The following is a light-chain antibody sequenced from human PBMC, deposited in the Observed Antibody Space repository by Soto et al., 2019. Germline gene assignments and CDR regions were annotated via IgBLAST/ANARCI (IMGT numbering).Light chain of an antibody. V-gene: IGKV1-39*01. CDR1: QYISSY. Sequence: DIPMTQSPSSLSASVEDRVTIACRASQYISSYLNWYQQRPGKAPKLLIYGASSLQGGVPSRFGGSGSGTDFALTISSLQPEDFATYYCQQTYTIPFTFGPGTKVDI. CDR3: QQTYTIPFT. J-gene: IGKJ3*01. CDR2: GAS.